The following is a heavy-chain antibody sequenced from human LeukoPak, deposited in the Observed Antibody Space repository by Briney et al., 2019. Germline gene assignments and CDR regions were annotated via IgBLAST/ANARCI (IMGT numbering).Heavy chain of an antibody. CDR1: GFTFSNYW. Sequence: TGGSLRLSCAASGFTFSNYWMHWVRQAPGKGLEWVSAISGSGGSTYYADSVKGRFTISRDNSKNTLYLQMNSLRAEDTAVYYCARDEVEYSYGRGWFDPWGQGTLVTVSS. D-gene: IGHD5-18*01. J-gene: IGHJ5*02. V-gene: IGHV3-23*01. CDR2: ISGSGGST. CDR3: ARDEVEYSYGRGWFDP.